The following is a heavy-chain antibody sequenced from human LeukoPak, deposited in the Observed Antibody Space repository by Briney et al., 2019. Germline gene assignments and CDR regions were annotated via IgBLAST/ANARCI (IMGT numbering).Heavy chain of an antibody. V-gene: IGHV3-48*01. CDR1: GFTFSSYS. CDR2: ISSSSSTI. Sequence: GGSLRLSCAASGFTFSSYSMNWARQAPGKGLEWVSYISSSSSTIYYADSVKGRFTISRDNAKNSLYLQMNSLRAEDTAVYYCARSPSIVVVPAAHFDYWGQGTLVTVSS. J-gene: IGHJ4*02. CDR3: ARSPSIVVVPAAHFDY. D-gene: IGHD2-2*01.